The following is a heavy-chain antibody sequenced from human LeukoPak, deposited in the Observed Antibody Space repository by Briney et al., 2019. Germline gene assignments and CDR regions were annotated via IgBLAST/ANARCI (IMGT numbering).Heavy chain of an antibody. CDR1: GFTFSSYA. D-gene: IGHD2-15*01. Sequence: PGGSLRLSCAASGFTFSSYAMSRVRQAPGKGLEWVSGISGDGERTYYADSVRGRFSISRANPKNTVYLQMNSLRVEDTAIYYCAKLFCTGGRCYSNPFDYWGQGTLVTVSS. CDR2: ISGDGERT. J-gene: IGHJ4*02. CDR3: AKLFCTGGRCYSNPFDY. V-gene: IGHV3-23*01.